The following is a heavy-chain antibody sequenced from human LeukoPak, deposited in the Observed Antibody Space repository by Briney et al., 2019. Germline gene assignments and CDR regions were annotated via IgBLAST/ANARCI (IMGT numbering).Heavy chain of an antibody. CDR2: ISTYNGNT. CDR3: ARERDTALAPYFDY. V-gene: IGHV1-18*01. Sequence: ASVTVSCKASGYSFIRYAITWVRQAPGQGLEWIGWISTYNGNTNYAQSLQGRLTLTTDTSTNTAYMELRSLRSDDTAVYYCARERDTALAPYFDYWDQGTLVTVSS. CDR1: GYSFIRYA. D-gene: IGHD5-18*01. J-gene: IGHJ4*02.